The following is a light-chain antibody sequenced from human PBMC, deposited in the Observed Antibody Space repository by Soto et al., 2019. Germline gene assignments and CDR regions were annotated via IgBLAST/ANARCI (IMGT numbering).Light chain of an antibody. CDR1: QSITNC. V-gene: IGKV1-5*03. Sequence: DIQMTQSPSTLSAAVGDRVTITCRASQSITNCLAWYQQKPGKAPKLLIFDASSLRSGVPSRFSGSGSGTEYTPTISSLQPEDFSNYYCQQHNADSPYTFGQGTKLEIK. CDR3: QQHNADSPYT. J-gene: IGKJ2*01. CDR2: DAS.